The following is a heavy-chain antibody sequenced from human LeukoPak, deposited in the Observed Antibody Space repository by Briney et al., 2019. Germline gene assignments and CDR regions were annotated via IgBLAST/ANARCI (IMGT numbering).Heavy chain of an antibody. V-gene: IGHV3-7*01. Sequence: PGGSLRLSCAAAGLTFSRYWMSWVRQATGKGLGCVAKIKEDGSEKHYVDSVKGRFTISRDNAKNSLYLQMNSLRAEDTAIYYCARDYTGGWNDYWGQGTLVTVSS. D-gene: IGHD7-27*01. J-gene: IGHJ4*02. CDR2: IKEDGSEK. CDR1: GLTFSRYW. CDR3: ARDYTGGWNDY.